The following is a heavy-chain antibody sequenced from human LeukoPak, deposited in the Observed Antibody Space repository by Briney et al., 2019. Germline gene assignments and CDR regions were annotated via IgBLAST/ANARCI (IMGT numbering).Heavy chain of an antibody. CDR2: IYYSGSA. Sequence: SETLSLTCTVSGGSIYDYYWNWIRQPPGKGLEWIGYIYYSGSANYNPSPKSRVTISVDRSKNQFSLKLRSVTAADTAVYYCARSKGSSDWYKFDYWGQGTLVTVSS. V-gene: IGHV4-59*01. CDR1: GGSIYDYY. CDR3: ARSKGSSDWYKFDY. D-gene: IGHD6-13*01. J-gene: IGHJ4*02.